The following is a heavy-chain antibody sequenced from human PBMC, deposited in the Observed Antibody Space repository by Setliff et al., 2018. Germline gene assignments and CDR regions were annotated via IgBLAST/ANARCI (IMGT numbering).Heavy chain of an antibody. J-gene: IGHJ6*03. D-gene: IGHD3-3*01. CDR3: ARGGRFAHYMDV. V-gene: IGHV3-21*04. CDR2: ISHSNTYI. Sequence: GGSLRLSCAASGFTLNNYAMSWVRQAPGKGLEWVSSISHSNTYIYCADSVKGRFTISRDNAKNSLYLQMNSLRAEDTAVYYCARGGRFAHYMDVWGKGTTVTVSS. CDR1: GFTLNNYA.